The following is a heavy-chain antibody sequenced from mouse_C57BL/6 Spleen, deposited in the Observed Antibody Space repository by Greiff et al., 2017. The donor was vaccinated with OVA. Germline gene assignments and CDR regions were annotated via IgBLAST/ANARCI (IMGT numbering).Heavy chain of an antibody. CDR1: GYTFTEYT. Sequence: QVHVKQSGAELVKPGASVKLSCKASGYTFTEYTIHWVKQRSGQGLEWIGWFYPGSGSIKYNEKFKDKATLTADKSSSTVYMELSRLTSEDSAVYFCARHEDDYDGYNYVDYWGQGTTLTVSS. V-gene: IGHV1-62-2*01. CDR3: ARHEDDYDGYNYVDY. D-gene: IGHD2-3*01. J-gene: IGHJ2*01. CDR2: FYPGSGSI.